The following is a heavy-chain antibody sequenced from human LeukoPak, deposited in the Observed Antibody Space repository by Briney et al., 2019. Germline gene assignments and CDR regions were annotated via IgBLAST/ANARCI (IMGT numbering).Heavy chain of an antibody. Sequence: GRSLRLSCAASGFTFDDYAMHWVRQAPGKGLEWVSGISWNSGSIGYADSVKGRFTISRDNAKNSLYLQMNSLRAEDTALYYCAKDSKGAFDIWGQGTMVTVSS. CDR2: ISWNSGSI. CDR1: GFTFDDYA. J-gene: IGHJ3*02. CDR3: AKDSKGAFDI. V-gene: IGHV3-9*01.